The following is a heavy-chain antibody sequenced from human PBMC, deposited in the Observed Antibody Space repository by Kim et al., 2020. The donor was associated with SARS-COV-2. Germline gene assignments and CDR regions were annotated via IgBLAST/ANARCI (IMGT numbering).Heavy chain of an antibody. Sequence: YSQKFQGRVTITRDTSASTAYMELSSLRSEDTAVYYCARVGSGWYAGFDYWGQGTLVTVSS. V-gene: IGHV1-3*01. J-gene: IGHJ4*02. D-gene: IGHD6-19*01. CDR3: ARVGSGWYAGFDY.